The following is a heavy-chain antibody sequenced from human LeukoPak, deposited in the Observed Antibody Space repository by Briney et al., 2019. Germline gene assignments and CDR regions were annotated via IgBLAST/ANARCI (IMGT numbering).Heavy chain of an antibody. Sequence: SETLSLTCAVYGGSFSGYYWSWIRQPPGKGLEWIWEINHSGSTNYNPSLKSRVTISVDTSKNQFSLKLSSVTAADTAVYYCARPKCSGGSCYYRSFRRGDGMDVWGQGTTVTVSS. CDR3: ARPKCSGGSCYYRSFRRGDGMDV. CDR1: GGSFSGYY. D-gene: IGHD2-15*01. CDR2: INHSGST. J-gene: IGHJ6*02. V-gene: IGHV4-34*01.